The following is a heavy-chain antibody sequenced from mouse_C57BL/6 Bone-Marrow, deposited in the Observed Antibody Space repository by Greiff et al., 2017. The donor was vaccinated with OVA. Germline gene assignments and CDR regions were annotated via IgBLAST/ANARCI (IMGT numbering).Heavy chain of an antibody. CDR1: GYTFTSYG. CDR2: IYPRSGNT. CDR3: ARGYYGSSWAWVAY. V-gene: IGHV1-81*01. J-gene: IGHJ3*01. Sequence: VKLQESGAELARPGASVKLSCKASGYTFTSYGISWVKQRTGQGLEWIGEIYPRSGNTYYNEKFKGKATLTADKSSSTAYMELRSLTSEDSAVYFCARGYYGSSWAWVAYWGQGTLVTVSA. D-gene: IGHD1-1*01.